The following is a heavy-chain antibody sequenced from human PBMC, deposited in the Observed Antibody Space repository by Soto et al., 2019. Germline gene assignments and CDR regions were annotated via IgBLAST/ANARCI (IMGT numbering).Heavy chain of an antibody. CDR2: IYPDGAGT. CDR3: TRETSFRIDY. J-gene: IGHJ4*02. V-gene: IGHV3-7*05. CDR1: GFAFSNNW. Sequence: GGSLRLSCAASGFAFSNNWMTWVRQAPGKGLEWVAKIYPDGAGTDYVDSVKGRFTISRDNARNSLFLQMNNLRAEDTAIYYCTRETSFRIDYWSQGALVTGSA.